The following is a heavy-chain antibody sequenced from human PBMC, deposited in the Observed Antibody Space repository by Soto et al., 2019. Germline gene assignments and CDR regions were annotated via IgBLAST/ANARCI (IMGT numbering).Heavy chain of an antibody. CDR1: GFTPSNAR. J-gene: IGHJ4*02. CDR2: IKSKTDGGTT. V-gene: IGHV3-15*07. CDR3: TRGIGVAGTAQGVGY. D-gene: IGHD6-19*01. Sequence: PGVPLRLSCGVAGFTPSNARMNCVSPASGKGLEWVGRIKSKTDGGTTDYAAPVKGRFTISRDDSKNTLYLQMNSLKTEDTAVYYCTRGIGVAGTAQGVGYWGQGTLVTVSS.